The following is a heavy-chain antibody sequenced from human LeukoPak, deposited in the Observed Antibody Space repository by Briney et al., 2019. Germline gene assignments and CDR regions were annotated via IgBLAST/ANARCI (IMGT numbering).Heavy chain of an antibody. CDR1: GGSISSCSCY. D-gene: IGHD3-22*01. J-gene: IGHJ3*02. V-gene: IGHV4-39*01. CDR2: IYYGGST. CDR3: ARPAREGSSGRLDAFDI. Sequence: PSETLSLTCTVSGGSISSCSCYWGWIRQPPGKGLEWIGSIYYGGSTHYNPSLKSRVTISVDTSKNQFSLKLSSVTAADTAVYYCARPAREGSSGRLDAFDIWGQGTMVTVSS.